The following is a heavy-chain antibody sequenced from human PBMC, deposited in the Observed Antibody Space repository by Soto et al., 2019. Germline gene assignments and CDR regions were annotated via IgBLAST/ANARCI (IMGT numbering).Heavy chain of an antibody. D-gene: IGHD1-20*01. Sequence: PGKLPVTCTVSGGSISSYFWNWSRQPPGKGLEWIGYIYYSGTTNFNPSLKSRVTISADTPKKQFSLNLRSVTAADTAMYYCARSVYMSLNGHGDVIAFSGQGTMVTV. CDR1: GGSISSYF. CDR2: IYYSGTT. V-gene: IGHV4-59*01. CDR3: ARSVYMSLNGHGDVIAF. J-gene: IGHJ3*01.